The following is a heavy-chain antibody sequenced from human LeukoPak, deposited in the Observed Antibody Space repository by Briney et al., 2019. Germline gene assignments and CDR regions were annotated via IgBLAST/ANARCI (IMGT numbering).Heavy chain of an antibody. J-gene: IGHJ6*02. D-gene: IGHD3-10*01. CDR2: INSDGSST. V-gene: IGHV3-74*01. CDR3: ARGEYGGSGEYGMDV. Sequence: GGSLRLSCAASGFTFSSFWMHWVRQAPGKGLVWVSRINSDGSSTSYADSVKGRFTISRDNAKNTLYLQMNSLRAEDTAVYYCARGEYGGSGEYGMDVWGQGTTVTVSS. CDR1: GFTFSSFW.